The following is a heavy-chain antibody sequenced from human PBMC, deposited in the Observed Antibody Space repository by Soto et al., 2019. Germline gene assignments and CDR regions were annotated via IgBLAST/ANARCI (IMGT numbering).Heavy chain of an antibody. Sequence: PSETLSLTCTVSGGSISSGDYYWSWIRQPPGKGLEWIGEMYASGSTSYNPSLKSRLTISVDKSKNQLSLNLDSVTAADTALYYCAIETVAGRDYWGQGTLVTVSS. V-gene: IGHV4-39*07. CDR2: MYASGST. J-gene: IGHJ4*02. CDR1: GGSISSGDYY. CDR3: AIETVAGRDY. D-gene: IGHD6-19*01.